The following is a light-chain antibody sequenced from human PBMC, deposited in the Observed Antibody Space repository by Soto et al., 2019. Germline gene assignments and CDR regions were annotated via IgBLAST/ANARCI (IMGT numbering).Light chain of an antibody. J-gene: IGKJ1*01. V-gene: IGKV1-12*01. Sequence: DIQMTQSPSTLSASVGDRVTITCRASQSISGWLAWYQQKPGKAPKLLIYAASNLQNGVPSRFSGSGFGTDFTLTISSLQPEDFATYYCQQANSFPRTLGQGTKVDIK. CDR3: QQANSFPRT. CDR1: QSISGW. CDR2: AAS.